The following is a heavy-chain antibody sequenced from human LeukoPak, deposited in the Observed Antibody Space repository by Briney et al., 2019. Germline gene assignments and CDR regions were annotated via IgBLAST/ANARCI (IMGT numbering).Heavy chain of an antibody. CDR2: ISYDGSNK. CDR1: GFTFRSYA. J-gene: IGHJ4*02. D-gene: IGHD3-10*01. CDR3: ASDPQYGSGSYLFSYYFDY. V-gene: IGHV3-30*04. Sequence: GGSLRLSCAASGFTFRSYAMHWVRQAPGKGLEWVAVISYDGSNKYYADSVKGRFTISRDNSKNTLYLQMNSLRAEDTAVYYCASDPQYGSGSYLFSYYFDYWGQGTLVTVSS.